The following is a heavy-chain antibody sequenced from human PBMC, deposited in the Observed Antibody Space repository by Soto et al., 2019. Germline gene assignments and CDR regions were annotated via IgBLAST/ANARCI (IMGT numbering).Heavy chain of an antibody. CDR1: AFTFKNHW. V-gene: IGHV3-74*01. CDR2: INGDGSFT. Sequence: GGSLRLSCAASAFTFKNHWMHWVRQVPGKGPVWVSRINGDGSFTSYADAVKGRFTISRGNAKNTLSLQMNSLRAEDTAVYFCAREFISGEPAAIAYYYYGMDVWGRGTTVTVSS. CDR3: AREFISGEPAAIAYYYYGMDV. D-gene: IGHD2-2*02. J-gene: IGHJ6*02.